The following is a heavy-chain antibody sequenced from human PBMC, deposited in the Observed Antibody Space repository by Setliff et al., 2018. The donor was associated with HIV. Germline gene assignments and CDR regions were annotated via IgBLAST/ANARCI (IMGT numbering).Heavy chain of an antibody. V-gene: IGHV4-61*09. D-gene: IGHD3-3*01. CDR3: ARDVMEWFGNYFDY. J-gene: IGHJ4*02. CDR1: GGSINSGTHY. Sequence: PSETLSLTCTVFGGSINSGTHYWSWIRQPAGRGLEWIGHISNTGTTNYNPSLKGRVSMSVDTSRYQFSLRVTSETAADTAVYYCARDVMEWFGNYFDYWGQGIPVTVSS. CDR2: ISNTGTT.